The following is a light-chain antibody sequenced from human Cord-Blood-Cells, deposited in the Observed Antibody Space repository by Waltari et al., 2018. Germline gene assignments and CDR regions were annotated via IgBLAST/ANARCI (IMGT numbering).Light chain of an antibody. CDR3: QQYYSTPYT. CDR1: QSVLYSSNNKNY. J-gene: IGKJ2*01. CDR2: WAS. V-gene: IGKV4-1*01. Sequence: DIVMTQSPDSLAVCLGERATFTCKSSQSVLYSSNNKNYLAWYQQKPGQPPKLLIYWASTRESGVPDRFSGSGSGTDFTLTISSLQAEDVAVYYCQQYYSTPYTFGQGTKLEIK.